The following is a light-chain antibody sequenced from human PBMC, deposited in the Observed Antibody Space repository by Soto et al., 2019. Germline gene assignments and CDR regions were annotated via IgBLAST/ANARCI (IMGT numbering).Light chain of an antibody. CDR2: DTS. CDR1: QSISSS. V-gene: IGKV3-11*01. Sequence: EIVLTQSPVTLSLSPGEGATLSCRASQSISSSLAWYQHKRGQAPRLLIYDTSKRATGIPARFSGGGSGTDFTLTIGSLEPEDFAVYYCQHGSNWPPVTFGGGTKVEIK. J-gene: IGKJ4*01. CDR3: QHGSNWPPVT.